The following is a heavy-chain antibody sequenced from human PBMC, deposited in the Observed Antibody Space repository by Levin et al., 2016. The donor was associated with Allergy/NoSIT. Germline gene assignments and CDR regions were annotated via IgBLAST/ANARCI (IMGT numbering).Heavy chain of an antibody. CDR3: ARDSSGWKPLDY. CDR1: GFTFSYYW. D-gene: IGHD6-19*01. CDR2: IKHDGSDT. Sequence: LSLTCAASGFTFSYYWMTWVRQAPGKGLEWVANIKHDGSDTYYVDSVKGRFTISRDNAKNSLYLQMNSLRAEDTAVYYCARDSSGWKPLDYWGQGTLVTVSS. V-gene: IGHV3-7*01. J-gene: IGHJ4*02.